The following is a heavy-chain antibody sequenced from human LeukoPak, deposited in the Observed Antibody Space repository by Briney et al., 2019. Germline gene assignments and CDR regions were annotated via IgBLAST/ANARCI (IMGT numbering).Heavy chain of an antibody. V-gene: IGHV1-2*02. D-gene: IGHD1-1*01. J-gene: IGHJ6*03. Sequence: ASVKVSCKASGYTFTGYYMHWVRQAPGQGLEWMGWINPNSGGTNYAQKFQGRVTMTRDTSISTAHMELSRLRSDDTAVYYCARDKQLDWAHYYYYYMDVWGKGTTVTVSS. CDR2: INPNSGGT. CDR1: GYTFTGYY. CDR3: ARDKQLDWAHYYYYYMDV.